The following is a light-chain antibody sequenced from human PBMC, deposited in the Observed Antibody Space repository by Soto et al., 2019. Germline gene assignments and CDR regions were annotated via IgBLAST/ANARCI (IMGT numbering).Light chain of an antibody. CDR2: RSD. CDR1: SSDVGGYNY. CDR3: AAWDDSLNGRV. Sequence: QSVLTQPRSVSGSPGQSVTISCTGTSSDVGGYNYVSWYQQLPGTAPRLLMYRSDQRPSGVPDRFSGSKSGTSASLAISGLQSEDEADYYCAAWDDSLNGRVFGTGTKVTVL. V-gene: IGLV1-44*01. J-gene: IGLJ1*01.